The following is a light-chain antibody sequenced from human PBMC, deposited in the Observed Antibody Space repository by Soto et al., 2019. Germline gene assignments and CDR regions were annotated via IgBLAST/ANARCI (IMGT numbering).Light chain of an antibody. Sequence: QSVLTQPASVFGSPGQSITISCTGTSSDVGGYNYVSWYQQHPGKAPKLMIYDVSNRPSGVSNRFSGSKSGNTDSLTISGLQAEDEADYYCSSYTSSSTLVFGGGTKLTVL. CDR2: DVS. V-gene: IGLV2-14*01. CDR1: SSDVGGYNY. J-gene: IGLJ2*01. CDR3: SSYTSSSTLV.